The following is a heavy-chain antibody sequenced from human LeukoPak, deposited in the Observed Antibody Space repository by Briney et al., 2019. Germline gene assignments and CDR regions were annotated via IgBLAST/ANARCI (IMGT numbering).Heavy chain of an antibody. D-gene: IGHD3-10*01. CDR3: TAAQLSWRSYCNYS. V-gene: IGHV3-15*01. J-gene: IGHJ4*02. CDR2: IKSKTDGGTA. Sequence: PGGSLRLSCAASGFTFNNARVGWVRQAPGKGLEWVGRIKSKTDGGTADYAAPVKGRFTISRDDSKNTMYLQMTSLKTDDTAVYFCTAAQLSWRSYCNYSWGQGTLVTVSS. CDR1: GFTFNNAR.